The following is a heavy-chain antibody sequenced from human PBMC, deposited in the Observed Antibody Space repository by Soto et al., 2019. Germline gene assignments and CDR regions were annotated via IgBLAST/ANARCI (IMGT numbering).Heavy chain of an antibody. D-gene: IGHD5-12*01. CDR3: ARDLGRGYDYRRYHYGMDV. CDR1: GFTVSSNY. Sequence: LRLSCAASGFTVSSNYMSRVRQAPGKGLEWVSVIYSGGSTYYADSVKGRFTISRDNSKNTLYLQMNSLRAEDTAVYYYARDLGRGYDYRRYHYGMDVWGQGNTVAVSS. V-gene: IGHV3-53*01. CDR2: IYSGGST. J-gene: IGHJ6*02.